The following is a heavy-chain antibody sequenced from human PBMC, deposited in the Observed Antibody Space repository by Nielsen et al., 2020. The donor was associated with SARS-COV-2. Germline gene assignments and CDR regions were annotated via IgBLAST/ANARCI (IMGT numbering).Heavy chain of an antibody. J-gene: IGHJ5*02. CDR2: ISSSGSTI. Sequence: GESLKISCAASGFTFSDYYMSWIRQAPGKGLEWVSYISSSGSTIYYADSVKGRFTISRDNSKNTLYLQMNSLRAEDTAVYYCATVEGREWFDPWGQGTLVTVSS. CDR1: GFTFSDYY. D-gene: IGHD1-26*01. V-gene: IGHV3-11*01. CDR3: ATVEGREWFDP.